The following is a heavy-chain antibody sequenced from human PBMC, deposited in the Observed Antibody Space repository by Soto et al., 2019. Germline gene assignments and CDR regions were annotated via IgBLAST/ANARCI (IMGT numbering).Heavy chain of an antibody. CDR2: INPNSDDT. D-gene: IGHD6-13*01. CDR1: GYIFTDYY. Sequence: ASVKVSCKASGYIFTDYYIHWVRQAPGQGLEWMGWINPNSDDTRYAQKFRGRVTVTMDTSISTAYMDLSRLTSDDTAVYYCARDSAAGAGIGWDYWGQGTLVTVS. J-gene: IGHJ4*01. CDR3: ARDSAAGAGIGWDY. V-gene: IGHV1-2*02.